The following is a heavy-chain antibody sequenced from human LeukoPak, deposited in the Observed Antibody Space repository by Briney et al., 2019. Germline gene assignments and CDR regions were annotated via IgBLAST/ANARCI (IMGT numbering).Heavy chain of an antibody. D-gene: IGHD5-12*01. J-gene: IGHJ4*02. Sequence: GASVKVSCKASGGTFSSYAISWVRQAPGQGLEWMGGIIPIFGTANYAQKFQGRVTITADESTSTAYMELSGLRSEDTAVYYCATTHLKRGYSGYDILYWGQGTLVTVSS. CDR2: IIPIFGTA. V-gene: IGHV1-69*01. CDR1: GGTFSSYA. CDR3: ATTHLKRGYSGYDILY.